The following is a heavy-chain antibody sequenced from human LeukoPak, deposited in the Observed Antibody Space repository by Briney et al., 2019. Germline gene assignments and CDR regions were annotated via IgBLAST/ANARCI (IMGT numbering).Heavy chain of an antibody. V-gene: IGHV3-23*01. CDR3: AKRITGTLRYFDY. D-gene: IGHD1-7*01. CDR2: ISGGGAST. J-gene: IGHJ4*02. CDR1: GFTFSSYA. Sequence: GGSLRLSCAASGFTFSSYAMSWVRQAPGKGLEWVSGISGGGASTYYADSVKGRFTISRENSKNTLYLQMNSLRAEHTAVYYCAKRITGTLRYFDYWGQGTLVTVSS.